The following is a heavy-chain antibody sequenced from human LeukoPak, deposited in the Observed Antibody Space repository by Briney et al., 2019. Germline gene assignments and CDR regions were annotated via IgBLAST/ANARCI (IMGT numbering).Heavy chain of an antibody. V-gene: IGHV1-3*01. CDR2: INAGNGNT. CDR1: GYTFASYA. Sequence: ASVTVSCKASGYTFASYAVHWVRQAPGQRLEWMGWINAGNGNTKYSQKFQGRVTITRDTSASTAYMELSSLRSEDTAVYYCASAIPDYYDSSGYLPAGPPDLWGRGTLVTVSS. J-gene: IGHJ2*01. CDR3: ASAIPDYYDSSGYLPAGPPDL. D-gene: IGHD3-22*01.